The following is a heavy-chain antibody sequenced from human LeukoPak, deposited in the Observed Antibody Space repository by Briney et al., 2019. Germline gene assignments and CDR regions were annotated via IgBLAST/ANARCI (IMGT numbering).Heavy chain of an antibody. CDR1: GFTFSSYW. Sequence: GGSLRLSCAASGFTFSSYWMSWVRQAPGKGLEWVANIKQDGSEEYYVDSVKGRFTISRDNAKNSLYLQMNSLRAEDTAVYYCARDGGDSEEINFDYWGQGTLVTVSS. D-gene: IGHD5-24*01. CDR2: IKQDGSEE. CDR3: ARDGGDSEEINFDY. V-gene: IGHV3-7*01. J-gene: IGHJ4*02.